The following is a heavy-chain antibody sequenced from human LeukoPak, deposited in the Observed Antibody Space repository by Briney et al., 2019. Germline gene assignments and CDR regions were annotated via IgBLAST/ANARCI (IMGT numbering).Heavy chain of an antibody. D-gene: IGHD5-24*01. J-gene: IGHJ2*01. CDR2: ISGSGGST. CDR3: ARGGDCSNIYWYFDL. V-gene: IGHV3-23*01. Sequence: GGSLRLSCAASGFTFSTYAMSWVRQAPGKGLELVSPISGSGGSTYYADSVKGRFTISRDNSKNTVYLQMNSLRAEDTAVYYCARGGDCSNIYWYFDLWGRGTLVTVSS. CDR1: GFTFSTYA.